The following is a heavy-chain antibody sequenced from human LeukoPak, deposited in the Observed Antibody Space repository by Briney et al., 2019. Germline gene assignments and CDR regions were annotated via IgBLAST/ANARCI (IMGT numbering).Heavy chain of an antibody. CDR1: GYTFTGYY. D-gene: IGHD3-22*01. J-gene: IGHJ4*02. Sequence: ASVKISCKASGYTFTGYYMHWVRQAPGQGLEWMGWINPNSGGTNYAQKFQGRVTMTRDTSISTAYMELSRLRSDDTAVYYCARDWGYYYDSSGYVYFDYWGQGTLVTVSS. CDR3: ARDWGYYYDSSGYVYFDY. V-gene: IGHV1-2*02. CDR2: INPNSGGT.